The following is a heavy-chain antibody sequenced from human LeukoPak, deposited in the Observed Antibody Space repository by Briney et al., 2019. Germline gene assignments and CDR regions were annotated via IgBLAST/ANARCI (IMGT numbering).Heavy chain of an antibody. CDR1: GFTFSTYW. CDR2: IRSKAYGGTT. V-gene: IGHV3-49*04. CDR3: TRDGQIAAAWAY. D-gene: IGHD6-13*01. J-gene: IGHJ4*02. Sequence: PGGSLRLSCAASGFTFSTYWMNWVRQAPGKGLEWVGFIRSKAYGGTTEYAASVKGRFTISRDDSKSIAYLQMNSLKTEDTAVYYCTRDGQIAAAWAYWGQGTLVTVSS.